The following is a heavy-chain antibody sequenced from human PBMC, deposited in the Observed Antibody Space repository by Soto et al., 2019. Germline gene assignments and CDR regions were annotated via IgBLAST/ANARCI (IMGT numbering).Heavy chain of an antibody. V-gene: IGHV4-59*01. Sequence: QVQLQESGPGLVKPSETLSLTCTVSGDSISSLYWSWIRQPPGKGLEWIGYIYYSGSINYNPSLKGRVTISVDPSKNQFSLRLSSVTAADTAVYYCAKSLWDPSGWKPDYWGQGTRVTVSS. J-gene: IGHJ4*02. CDR1: GDSISSLY. CDR3: AKSLWDPSGWKPDY. CDR2: IYYSGSI. D-gene: IGHD6-19*01.